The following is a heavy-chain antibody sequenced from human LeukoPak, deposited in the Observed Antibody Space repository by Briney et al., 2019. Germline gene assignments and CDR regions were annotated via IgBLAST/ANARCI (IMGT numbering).Heavy chain of an antibody. J-gene: IGHJ5*02. CDR3: AREGFLMTTPNWFDP. CDR1: GGTFSSYA. V-gene: IGHV1-69*13. Sequence: SVNVSCKASGGTFSSYAISWVRQAPGQGLEWMGGIIPIFGTANYAQKFQGRVTITADESTSTAYMELSSLRSEDTAVYYCAREGFLMTTPNWFDPWGQGTLVTVSS. CDR2: IIPIFGTA. D-gene: IGHD4-11*01.